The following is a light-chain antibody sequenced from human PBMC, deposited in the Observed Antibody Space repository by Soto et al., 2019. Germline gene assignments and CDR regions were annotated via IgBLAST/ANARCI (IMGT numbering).Light chain of an antibody. CDR3: QQYNNWPT. Sequence: EVVITQYPATLSVSPGERATLSCRASQSVSSNLAWYQQKPGQAPRLLICGASTRATGIPARFSGSGSGTEFTLTISSLQSEDFAVYCCQQYNNWPTFGQGTKVDIK. CDR2: GAS. J-gene: IGKJ1*01. CDR1: QSVSSN. V-gene: IGKV3-15*01.